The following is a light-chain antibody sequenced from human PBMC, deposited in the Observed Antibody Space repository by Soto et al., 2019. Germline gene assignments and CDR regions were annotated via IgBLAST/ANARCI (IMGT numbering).Light chain of an antibody. CDR1: SSDVGGYNY. Sequence: QSALTQPASVSGSPGQSITISCTGTSSDVGGYNYVSWYQQHPGKAPKLMIYDVSNRPSGVSNRFSGSKSGNTASLPISWLQAEAEAEYYCSSYTSSSTLLYVFGTGTKVTVL. CDR3: SSYTSSSTLLYV. V-gene: IGLV2-14*01. J-gene: IGLJ1*01. CDR2: DVS.